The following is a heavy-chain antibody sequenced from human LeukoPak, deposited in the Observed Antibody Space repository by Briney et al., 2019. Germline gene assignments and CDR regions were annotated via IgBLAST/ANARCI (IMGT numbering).Heavy chain of an antibody. CDR2: IYYSGST. D-gene: IGHD4-23*01. CDR1: SGSVSSYY. V-gene: IGHV4-59*02. J-gene: IGHJ4*02. Sequence: SETLSLTCTVSSGSVSSYYWSWIRQPPGKGLEWIGYIYYSGSTNYNPSLKSRVTISVDTSKNQFSLKLSSVTAADTAVYYCARGNGGNSGDPSVEIDYWGQGTLVTVSS. CDR3: ARGNGGNSGDPSVEIDY.